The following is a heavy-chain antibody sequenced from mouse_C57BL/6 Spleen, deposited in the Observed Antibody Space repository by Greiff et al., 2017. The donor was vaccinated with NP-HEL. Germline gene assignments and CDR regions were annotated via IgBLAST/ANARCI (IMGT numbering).Heavy chain of an antibody. J-gene: IGHJ3*01. CDR1: GYAFSSSW. CDR2: IHPNSGST. Sequence: QVQLKQSGPELVKPGASVKISCKASGYAFSSSWMNWVKQRPGKGLEWIGMIHPNSGSTNYNEKFKSKATLTVYKSSSTAYMQLSSLTSEDSAVYYCAKLYDPGVAYWGQGTLVTVSA. CDR3: AKLYDPGVAY. D-gene: IGHD2-3*01. V-gene: IGHV1-82*01.